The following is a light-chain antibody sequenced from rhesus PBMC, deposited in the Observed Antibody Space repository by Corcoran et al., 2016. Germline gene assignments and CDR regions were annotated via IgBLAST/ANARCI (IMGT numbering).Light chain of an antibody. CDR2: KVT. CDR3: MQSTKYS. CDR1: QRLLHSNGNTY. Sequence: DIVMTQTPLSLPVTPGEPASISCRSSQRLLHSNGNTYLDWYLQKPGQSTRLLIFKVTNRESGVPDRFSGRGSGTDFTLKISRVDPEDVGVYYCMQSTKYSFGQGTKVESK. V-gene: IGKV2S2*01. J-gene: IGKJ2*01.